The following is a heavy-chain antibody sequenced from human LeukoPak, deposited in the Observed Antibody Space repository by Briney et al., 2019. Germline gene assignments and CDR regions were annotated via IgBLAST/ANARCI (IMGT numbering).Heavy chain of an antibody. D-gene: IGHD3-22*01. CDR3: ARDAELMIVVAGDAFDI. Sequence: GGSLRLSCAASGFTFSDYYMSWLRQAPGKGLEWVSYISSSGSTIYYADSVKGRFTISRDNAKNSLYLQMNSLRAEDTAVYYCARDAELMIVVAGDAFDIWGQGTMVTVSS. CDR1: GFTFSDYY. J-gene: IGHJ3*02. V-gene: IGHV3-11*04. CDR2: ISSSGSTI.